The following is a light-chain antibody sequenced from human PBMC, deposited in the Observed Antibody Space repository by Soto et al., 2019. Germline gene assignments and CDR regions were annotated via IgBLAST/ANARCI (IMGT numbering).Light chain of an antibody. CDR1: QDISNY. CDR2: DAS. J-gene: IGKJ2*01. V-gene: IGKV1-33*01. CDR3: QQYDNLPYT. Sequence: DIQMTRSPSSLSVSVGDRVTITCQASQDISNYLNWYQQKPGKAPKLLIYDASNLQTGVPSRFSGSGSGTEFSFTISSLQPEDIATYYCQQYDNLPYTFGQGTKLEIE.